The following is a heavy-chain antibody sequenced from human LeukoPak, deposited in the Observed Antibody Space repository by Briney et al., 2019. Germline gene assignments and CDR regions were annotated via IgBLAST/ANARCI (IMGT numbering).Heavy chain of an antibody. CDR2: ISSSSSYT. D-gene: IGHD6-19*01. Sequence: PGGSLRLSCAASGFTFSDYYMSWIRQASGKGLEWVSYISSSSSYTNYADSVKGRFTISRDNAKNSLYLQMNSLRAEDTAVYYCASSDSSGWYYFDYWGQGTLVTVSS. CDR3: ASSDSSGWYYFDY. J-gene: IGHJ4*02. V-gene: IGHV3-11*06. CDR1: GFTFSDYY.